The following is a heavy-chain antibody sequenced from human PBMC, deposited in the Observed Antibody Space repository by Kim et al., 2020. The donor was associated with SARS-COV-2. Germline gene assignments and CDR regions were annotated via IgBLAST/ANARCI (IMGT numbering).Heavy chain of an antibody. Sequence: SETLSLTCAVYGGSFSGYYWSWIRQPPGKGLEWIGEINHSGSTNYNPSLKSRVTISVDTSKNQFSLKLSSVTAADTAVYYCARGLRVYSSSWYFWGQGTLVTVSS. V-gene: IGHV4-34*01. CDR3: ARGLRVYSSSWYF. CDR2: INHSGST. J-gene: IGHJ4*02. CDR1: GGSFSGYY. D-gene: IGHD6-13*01.